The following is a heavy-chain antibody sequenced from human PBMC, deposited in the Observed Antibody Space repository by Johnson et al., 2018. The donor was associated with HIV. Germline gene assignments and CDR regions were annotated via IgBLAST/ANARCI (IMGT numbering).Heavy chain of an antibody. V-gene: IGHV3-66*02. D-gene: IGHD4-23*01. CDR2: IYRGGST. CDR3: VRGHGGPDPYDVSDI. Sequence: VQLVESGGGLVQPGGSLRLSCAASGFTFSNYMSWVRQAPGKGLEWVSVIYRGGSTYYADSMKGRFTISRDNSKNTLYLQMNSLRTEDTAVYYCVRGHGGPDPYDVSDIWGQGTMVTVSS. J-gene: IGHJ3*02. CDR1: GFTFSNY.